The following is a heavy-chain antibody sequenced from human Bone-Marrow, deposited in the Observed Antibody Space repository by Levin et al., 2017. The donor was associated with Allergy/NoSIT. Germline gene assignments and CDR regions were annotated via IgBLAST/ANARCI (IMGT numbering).Heavy chain of an antibody. CDR2: ISGSGTYT. V-gene: IGHV3-23*01. Sequence: QPGGSLRLSCVVSGFPFGNYAMSWVRQAPGKGLEWVSSISGSGTYTNYADSVEGRFTISRDDSKNTLYLEMNSLRAEDTAVYYCANLHCGGVCYAALLDRWGQGTLVTVSS. D-gene: IGHD2-21*02. CDR1: GFPFGNYA. CDR3: ANLHCGGVCYAALLDR. J-gene: IGHJ5*02.